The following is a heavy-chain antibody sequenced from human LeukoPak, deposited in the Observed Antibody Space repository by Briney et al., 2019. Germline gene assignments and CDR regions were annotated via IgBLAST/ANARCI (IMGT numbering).Heavy chain of an antibody. CDR1: GFTFSSYG. D-gene: IGHD3-22*01. Sequence: PGGSLRLSCAASGFTFSSYGMHWVRQAPGKGLEWVAVIWYDGSNKYYADSVKGRFTISRDNSKNTLYLQMNSLRAEDTAVYYCAREVQKGGIVVVIPSAWGQGTLVTVSS. CDR2: IWYDGSNK. V-gene: IGHV3-33*01. CDR3: AREVQKGGIVVVIPSA. J-gene: IGHJ4*02.